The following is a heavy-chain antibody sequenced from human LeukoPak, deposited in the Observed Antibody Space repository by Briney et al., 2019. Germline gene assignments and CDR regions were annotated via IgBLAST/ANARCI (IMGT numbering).Heavy chain of an antibody. CDR1: GFTFSSYS. CDR3: AREPKTYYYDSSGYYALDY. D-gene: IGHD3-22*01. CDR2: ISSSSSYI. Sequence: GGSLRLSCAASGFTFSSYSMNWVRQAPGKGLEWVSSISSSSSYIYYADSVKGGFTISRDNAKNSLYLQMNSLRAEDTAVYYCAREPKTYYYDSSGYYALDYWGQGTLVTVSS. J-gene: IGHJ4*02. V-gene: IGHV3-21*01.